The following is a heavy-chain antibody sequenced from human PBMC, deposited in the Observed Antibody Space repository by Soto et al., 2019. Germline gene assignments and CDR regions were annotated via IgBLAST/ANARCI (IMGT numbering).Heavy chain of an antibody. Sequence: XETLSLTCTVSGCSISSYYWSWIRQPPGKGLEWIGYIYYSGSTNYNPSLKSRVTISVDTSKNQFSLKLSSVTAADTAVYYCARVEPRWELLGIASWYFDLWGRGTLVTVSS. CDR1: GCSISSYY. CDR3: ARVEPRWELLGIASWYFDL. CDR2: IYYSGST. J-gene: IGHJ2*01. D-gene: IGHD1-26*01. V-gene: IGHV4-59*01.